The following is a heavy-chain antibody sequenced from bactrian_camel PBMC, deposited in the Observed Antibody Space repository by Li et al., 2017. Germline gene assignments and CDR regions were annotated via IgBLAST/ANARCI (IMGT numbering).Heavy chain of an antibody. Sequence: DVQLVESGGGLVQPGGSLGVSCEASGFTFADYDLTWVRQAPGKGLEWVSTINNSGGTTYSADSVKGRFTISRDNAKNTLYLQLTSLKTDDTAMYYCARSPWYDPAVRGQGTQVTVS. CDR1: GFTFADYD. CDR3: ARSPWYDPAV. D-gene: IGHD6*01. V-gene: IGHV3S40*01. J-gene: IGHJ4*01. CDR2: INNSGGTT.